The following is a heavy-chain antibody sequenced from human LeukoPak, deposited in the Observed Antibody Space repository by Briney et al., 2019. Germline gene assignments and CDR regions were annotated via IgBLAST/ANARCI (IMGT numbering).Heavy chain of an antibody. CDR1: GFAVKSSY. Sequence: TGGSLRLSCAASGFAVKSSYMNWVRQAPGKGLEWVSVLYAGGESYYADSVLGRFTISRDNSNNTVFLEMNSPTADDTAVYFCARDSAGNQYSSGNFDLWGQGTLVTVSS. CDR2: LYAGGES. CDR3: ARDSAGNQYSSGNFDL. V-gene: IGHV3-53*01. D-gene: IGHD3-10*01. J-gene: IGHJ4*02.